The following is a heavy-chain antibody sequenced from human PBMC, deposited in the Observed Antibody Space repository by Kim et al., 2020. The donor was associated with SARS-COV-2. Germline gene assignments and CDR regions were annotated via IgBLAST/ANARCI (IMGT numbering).Heavy chain of an antibody. D-gene: IGHD1-1*01. Sequence: ASVKVSCKASGYSFTSYNMHWVRQAPGQGLEWMGWMSTGSDNKKYSQKLQGRVTFTRDTSANTAYMELSSLTSEDTAVYYCSREQLYVNSYFPAYWGQGTLVTVSS. V-gene: IGHV1-3*04. CDR3: SREQLYVNSYFPAY. J-gene: IGHJ4*02. CDR1: GYSFTSYN. CDR2: MSTGSDNK.